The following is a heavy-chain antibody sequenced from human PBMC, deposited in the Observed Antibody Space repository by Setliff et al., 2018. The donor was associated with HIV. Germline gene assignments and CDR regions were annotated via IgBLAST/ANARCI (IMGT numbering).Heavy chain of an antibody. CDR1: GFIFDDYA. J-gene: IGHJ4*02. V-gene: IGHV3-9*01. CDR3: ARGRTAMVQGSFEY. CDR2: INWKSGSI. Sequence: GGSLRLSCAASGFIFDDYAMHWVRQGPGKGMEWVSGINWKSGSIGYADSVKGRFTLSRDNAEKSLYLQMNSLRPEDTALYYCARGRTAMVQGSFEYWGQGTLVTVSS. D-gene: IGHD5-18*01.